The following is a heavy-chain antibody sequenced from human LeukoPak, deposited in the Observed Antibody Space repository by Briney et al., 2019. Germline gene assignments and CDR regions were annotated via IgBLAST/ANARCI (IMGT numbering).Heavy chain of an antibody. V-gene: IGHV4-31*03. CDR3: ARERAAAGLYHAFDS. J-gene: IGHJ4*02. Sequence: SETLSLTCTVSGGSVSSSSYYWGWIRQHPGKGLEWIGYVYYSGSTSYNPSLKSRVTISVDTSKNQFSLKLRSVTDADTAVYYCARERAAAGLYHAFDSWGQGTLVTVSS. CDR2: VYYSGST. CDR1: GGSVSSSSYY. D-gene: IGHD6-13*01.